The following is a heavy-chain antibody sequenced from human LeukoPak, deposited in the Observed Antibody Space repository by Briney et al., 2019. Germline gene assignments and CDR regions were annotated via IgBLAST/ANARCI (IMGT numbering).Heavy chain of an antibody. CDR2: ISSNGGST. V-gene: IGHV3-64*01. CDR1: GFTFSSYA. CDR3: ARGQVGAINDAFDI. Sequence: GRSLRLSCAASGFTFSSYAMHWVREAPGKGLEYVSGISSNGGSTYYANSVKGRFTISRDNSKNTLYLQMGSLRAEDMAVYYCARGQVGAINDAFDIWGEGTMVTVSS. D-gene: IGHD1-26*01. J-gene: IGHJ3*02.